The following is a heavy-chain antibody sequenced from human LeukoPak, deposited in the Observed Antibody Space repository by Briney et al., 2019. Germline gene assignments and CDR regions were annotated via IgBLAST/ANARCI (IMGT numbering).Heavy chain of an antibody. V-gene: IGHV3-30-3*01. Sequence: GRSLRLSCAASGFTFCSYAMHWVRQAPGKGLQWVAVMSYDGSSKYYPDSVKGRFTISRDDSKNTLYLQMNSLRAEDTAVYYCARDQGGRSSWLDSWGQGTLVTVSS. D-gene: IGHD6-13*01. CDR2: MSYDGSSK. CDR1: GFTFCSYA. CDR3: ARDQGGRSSWLDS. J-gene: IGHJ4*02.